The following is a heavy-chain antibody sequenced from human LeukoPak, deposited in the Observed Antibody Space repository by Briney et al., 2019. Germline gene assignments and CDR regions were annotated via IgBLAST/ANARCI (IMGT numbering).Heavy chain of an antibody. V-gene: IGHV1-8*03. CDR3: ARVGGSSSWYEYYYYYYYMDV. J-gene: IGHJ6*03. CDR2: MNPNSGNT. Sequence: ASVKVSCKASGYTFTRYDINWVRQATGQGLEWMGWMNPNSGNTGYAQKFQGRVTITRNTSISTAYMELSSLRSEDTAVYYCARVGGSSSWYEYYYYYYYMDVWGKGTTVTVSS. CDR1: GYTFTRYD. D-gene: IGHD6-13*01.